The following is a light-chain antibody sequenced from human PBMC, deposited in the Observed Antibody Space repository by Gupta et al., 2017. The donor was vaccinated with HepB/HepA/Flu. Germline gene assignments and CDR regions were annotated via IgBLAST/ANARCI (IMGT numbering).Light chain of an antibody. Sequence: EVVLTQSPGTLSLSPGEGATLSCRASQSVSNSYLDWYQQKPGQAPRLLIYGASSRANGIPDRFSGSGSGTEFTLTSSRREHEDFAVYYGQQDGGPWTFGQGTKVDIK. CDR1: QSVSNSY. CDR3: QQDGGPWT. V-gene: IGKV3-20*01. J-gene: IGKJ1*01. CDR2: GAS.